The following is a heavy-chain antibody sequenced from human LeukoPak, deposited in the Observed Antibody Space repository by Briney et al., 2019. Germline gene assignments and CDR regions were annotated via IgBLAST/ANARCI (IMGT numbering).Heavy chain of an antibody. D-gene: IGHD5-12*01. V-gene: IGHV1-18*01. Sequence: ASVKVSCKASGYTFTSYGISWVRQAPGQGLEWMGWISAYNGNTNYAQKLQGRVTMTTDTSTSTAYMGLRSLRSDDTAVYYCAHVDIVATVLGGLDYWGQGTLVTVSS. CDR2: ISAYNGNT. CDR1: GYTFTSYG. J-gene: IGHJ4*02. CDR3: AHVDIVATVLGGLDY.